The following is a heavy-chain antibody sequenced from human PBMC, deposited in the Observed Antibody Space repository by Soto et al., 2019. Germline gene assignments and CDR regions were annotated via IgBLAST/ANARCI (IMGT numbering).Heavy chain of an antibody. J-gene: IGHJ4*02. CDR1: GGSISSYY. CDR2: IYYSGST. Sequence: SETLSLTCTVSGGSISSYYWSWIRQPPGKGLEWIGYIYYSGSTNYNPSLKSRVTISVDTSKNQFSLKLSSVTAADTAVYYCARRNFWSGSYYFDYWGQGTLVTVSS. V-gene: IGHV4-59*08. D-gene: IGHD3-3*01. CDR3: ARRNFWSGSYYFDY.